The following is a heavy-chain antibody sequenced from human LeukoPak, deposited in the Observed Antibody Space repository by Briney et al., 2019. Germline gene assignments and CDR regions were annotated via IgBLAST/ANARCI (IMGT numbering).Heavy chain of an antibody. CDR3: ARARGSYAFDI. CDR2: ISSSGGTM. D-gene: IGHD2-15*01. Sequence: GGSLRLSCAASGFTFDDYAMHWVRQAPGKGLEWVSYISSSGGTMYYGDSVKGRFTISRDNAKNSLYLQMNSLRAEDTSVYYCARARGSYAFDIWGQGTMVTVSS. J-gene: IGHJ3*02. CDR1: GFTFDDYA. V-gene: IGHV3-11*04.